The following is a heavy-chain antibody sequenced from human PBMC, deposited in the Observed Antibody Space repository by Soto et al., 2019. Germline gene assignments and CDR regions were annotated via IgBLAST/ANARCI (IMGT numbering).Heavy chain of an antibody. V-gene: IGHV4-4*02. CDR1: GGSISSDDW. CDR3: ARVRFGAN. J-gene: IGHJ4*02. D-gene: IGHD1-26*01. CDR2: IYHSGST. Sequence: SETLSLTCAVSGGSISSDDWWTWVRQPPGKGLEWIGEIYHSGSTNYNPSLKSRVIISVDKSRNLFSLKLNSVTAADTAVYYCARVRFGANWGQGIPVTVSS.